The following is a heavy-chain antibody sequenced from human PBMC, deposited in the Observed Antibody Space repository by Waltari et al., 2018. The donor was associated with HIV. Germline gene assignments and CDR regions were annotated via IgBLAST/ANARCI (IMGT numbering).Heavy chain of an antibody. Sequence: QVQLVQSGAEVKKPGSSVTVSCKASGGTFSSSAISWVRQAPGEVLECMRRIIPICSTAIDAQKVQGRVTITANESRSAAYMERSSLRSEDTAVYYSATQGGASGTYQSDAFHIWGHGTMVIVSA. J-gene: IGHJ3*02. CDR2: IIPICSTA. V-gene: IGHV1-69*18. CDR1: GGTFSSSA. D-gene: IGHD3-10*01. CDR3: ATQGGASGTYQSDAFHI.